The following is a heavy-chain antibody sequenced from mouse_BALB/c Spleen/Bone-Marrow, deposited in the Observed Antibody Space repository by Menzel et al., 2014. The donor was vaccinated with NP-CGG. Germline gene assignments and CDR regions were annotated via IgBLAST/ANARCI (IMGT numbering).Heavy chain of an antibody. CDR1: GFNIKDTY. J-gene: IGHJ1*01. CDR2: IDPANGNT. Sequence: EAQLQQSGAELVKPGASVKLSCTASGFNIKDTYMHWVKQRPEQGLEWIGRIDPANGNTKYDPKFQGKATITADTSSNTAYLQLSSLTSEDTAVYYCARKDGYSSGRFDVWGAGTTVTVSS. D-gene: IGHD2-3*01. V-gene: IGHV14-3*02. CDR3: ARKDGYSSGRFDV.